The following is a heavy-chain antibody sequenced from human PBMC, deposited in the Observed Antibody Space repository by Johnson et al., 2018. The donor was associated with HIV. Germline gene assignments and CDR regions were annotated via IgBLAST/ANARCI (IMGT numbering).Heavy chain of an antibody. D-gene: IGHD2-15*01. CDR3: ATDIVVVLAVTGTGAAFDI. CDR2: IKEDGSEK. CDR1: GFTFSTYW. Sequence: LVESGGGLVQPGGSLRLSCAASGFTFSTYWMSWVRQAPGKGLEWVANIKEDGSEKYYVDSVKGRFTISRDNAKNSLYLQMNSLRAEDTAVYYCATDIVVVLAVTGTGAAFDIWGQGTMVTVSS. V-gene: IGHV3-7*01. J-gene: IGHJ3*02.